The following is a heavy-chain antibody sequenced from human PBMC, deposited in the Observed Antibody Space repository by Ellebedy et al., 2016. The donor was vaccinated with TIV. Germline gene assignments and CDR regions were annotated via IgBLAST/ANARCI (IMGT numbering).Heavy chain of an antibody. D-gene: IGHD3-10*01. CDR2: ISSSSSYI. J-gene: IGHJ5*02. CDR1: GFTFSDYA. V-gene: IGHV3-21*01. Sequence: GESLKISCAASGFTFSDYAMNWVRQAPGKGLEWVSSISSSSSYIYYADSVKGRFTISRDNAKNSLYLQMNSLTVEDTAVYYCARDVLFGEIWPWGQGTLVTVSS. CDR3: ARDVLFGEIWP.